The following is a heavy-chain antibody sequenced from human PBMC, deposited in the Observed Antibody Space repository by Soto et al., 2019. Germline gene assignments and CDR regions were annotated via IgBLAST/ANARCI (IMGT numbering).Heavy chain of an antibody. V-gene: IGHV2-5*02. CDR3: PHGAARRGDIFEF. CDR2: IYWDDDK. D-gene: IGHD6-6*01. CDR1: GFSLTTDGVG. J-gene: IGHJ4*02. Sequence: QITLKESGPTLVKPTQTLTLTCTYSGFSLTTDGVGVAWIRQPPGEALEWLAFIYWDDDKRYRPSLKTRLTITRDTSKNQVVLTLTNMDPADTGTYYCPHGAARRGDIFEFWGQGTLVTVSS.